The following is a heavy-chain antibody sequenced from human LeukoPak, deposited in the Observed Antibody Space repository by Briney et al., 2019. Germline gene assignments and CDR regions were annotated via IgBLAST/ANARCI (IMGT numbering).Heavy chain of an antibody. Sequence: GGSLRLSCAASGFTFSNAWMSWVRQAPGKGLEWVGRIKSQTDGGTTDLAAPVKGRFTISRDDSKNTLYLQMNSLKTEDTAVYYCNIYFDAGYTYGHAVFDYWGQGTLVTVSS. CDR3: NIYFDAGYTYGHAVFDY. CDR1: GFTFSNAW. V-gene: IGHV3-15*01. D-gene: IGHD3-9*01. CDR2: IKSQTDGGTT. J-gene: IGHJ4*02.